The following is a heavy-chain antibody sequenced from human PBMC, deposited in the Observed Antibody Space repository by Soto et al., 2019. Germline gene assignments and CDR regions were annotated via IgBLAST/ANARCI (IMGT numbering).Heavy chain of an antibody. CDR1: GFTVSTYG. V-gene: IGHV3-30*03. D-gene: IGHD2-8*02. Sequence: QVQLVESGGGVVQPGRSLRLSCAVSGFTVSTYGMHWVRQAPGKGLEWVAVISRDGGTKYYADSVKGRFTISRDNSRNTVFLEMNSLRGGDRVVYYCTGEVASGYWGQGTMVTVSS. J-gene: IGHJ4*02. CDR3: TGEVASGY. CDR2: ISRDGGTK.